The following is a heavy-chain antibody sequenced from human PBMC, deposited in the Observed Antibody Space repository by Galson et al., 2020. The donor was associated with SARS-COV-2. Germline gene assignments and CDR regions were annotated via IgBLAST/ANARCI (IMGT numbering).Heavy chain of an antibody. CDR1: GFTFSSYG. CDR3: AKEASYGVYYYYMDV. Sequence: GGSLILSCAASGFTFSSYGMHWVRQAPGKGLEWVAVISYDGSNKYYADSVKGRFTISRDNSKNTLYLQMNSLRAEDTAVYYCAKEASYGVYYYYMDVWGKGTTVTISS. CDR2: ISYDGSNK. V-gene: IGHV3-30*18. J-gene: IGHJ6*03. D-gene: IGHD5-18*01.